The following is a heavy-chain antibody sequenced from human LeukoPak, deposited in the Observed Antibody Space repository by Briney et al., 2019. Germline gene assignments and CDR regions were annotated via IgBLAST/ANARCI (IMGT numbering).Heavy chain of an antibody. CDR2: INPNSGGT. CDR3: ARGYLSGSFPNDY. J-gene: IGHJ4*02. Sequence: ASVKVSCKASGYTFTGYYMHWVRPAPGQGLEWMGWINPNSGGTNYAQKFQGRVTMTRDTSISTAYMELSRLRSDDTAVYYCARGYLSGSFPNDYWGQGTLVTVSS. CDR1: GYTFTGYY. D-gene: IGHD1-26*01. V-gene: IGHV1-2*02.